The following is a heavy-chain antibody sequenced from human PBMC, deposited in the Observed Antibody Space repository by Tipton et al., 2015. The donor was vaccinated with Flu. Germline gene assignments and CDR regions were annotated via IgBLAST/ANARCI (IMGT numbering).Heavy chain of an antibody. CDR3: AREGYTVTTRWFDP. CDR2: IYYSGST. CDR1: GGSISSGDYY. J-gene: IGHJ5*02. D-gene: IGHD4-17*01. V-gene: IGHV4-30-4*01. Sequence: TLSLTCTVSGGSISSGDYYWSWIRQPPGKGLEWIGYIYYSGSTSYNPSLKSRVTISVDTSKNQFSLKLSSVTAADTAVYYCAREGYTVTTRWFDPWGQGTLVTVSS.